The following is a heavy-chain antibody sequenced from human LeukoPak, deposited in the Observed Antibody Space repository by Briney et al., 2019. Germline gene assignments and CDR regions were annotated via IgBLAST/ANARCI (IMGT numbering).Heavy chain of an antibody. D-gene: IGHD3-10*01. CDR1: GGTLSSYA. V-gene: IGHV1-69*06. Sequence: GASVKVSCKASGGTLSSYAISWVRQAPGQGLEWMGGIIPIFGTANYAQKFQGRVTITADKSTSTAYMELSSLRSEDTAVYYCARGENYYGSGSYPNYYYYYYMDVWGKGTTVAVSS. CDR2: IIPIFGTA. CDR3: ARGENYYGSGSYPNYYYYYYMDV. J-gene: IGHJ6*03.